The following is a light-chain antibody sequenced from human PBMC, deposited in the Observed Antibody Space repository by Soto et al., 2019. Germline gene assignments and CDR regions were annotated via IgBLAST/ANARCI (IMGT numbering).Light chain of an antibody. CDR3: QQRSNWPPT. Sequence: EIVLTQSPATLSLSPGERATLSCRASQSVSSYLAWYQQKPGQAPRLLIYDASNRATGIPARFSGSGSGTDFXLTISSLEPEDFAVYYCQQRSNWPPTFGGGTKVEIK. J-gene: IGKJ4*01. CDR1: QSVSSY. V-gene: IGKV3-11*01. CDR2: DAS.